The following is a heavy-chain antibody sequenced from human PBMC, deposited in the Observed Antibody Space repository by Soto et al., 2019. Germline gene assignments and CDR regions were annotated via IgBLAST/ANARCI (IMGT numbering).Heavy chain of an antibody. CDR2: ISYDGSNK. Sequence: GGSLRLSCAASGFTFSSYGMHWVRQAPGKGLEWVAVISYDGSNKYYADSVKGRFTISRDNSKNTLYLQMNSLRAEDTAVYYCAKTNLRQGYYDSSGYYNPIYYYYYGMDVWGQGTTVTVSS. CDR1: GFTFSSYG. CDR3: AKTNLRQGYYDSSGYYNPIYYYYYGMDV. J-gene: IGHJ6*02. V-gene: IGHV3-30*18. D-gene: IGHD3-22*01.